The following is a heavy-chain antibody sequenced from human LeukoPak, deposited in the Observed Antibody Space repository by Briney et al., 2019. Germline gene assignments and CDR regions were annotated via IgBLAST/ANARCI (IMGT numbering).Heavy chain of an antibody. CDR2: LDPEDVET. CDR3: ATSRLAESFDC. D-gene: IGHD2-2*01. Sequence: GASVKVSCKVSGYTLTELSMHWVRQAPGEGLEWMGGLDPEDVETIYAHKFQGRVTMTEDTSTGTAYMELSSLKSEDTAVYYCATSRLAESFDCWGQGTQVTVSS. CDR1: GYTLTELS. J-gene: IGHJ4*02. V-gene: IGHV1-24*01.